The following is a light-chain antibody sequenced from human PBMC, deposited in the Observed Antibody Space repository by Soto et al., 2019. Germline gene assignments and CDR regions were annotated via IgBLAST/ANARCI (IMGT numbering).Light chain of an antibody. CDR3: QQYTSNPPWT. J-gene: IGKJ1*01. CDR2: KAS. V-gene: IGKV1-5*03. Sequence: DIQMTQSPSTLSASVGDRVTITCRASQSISSWLAWYQQKPGKAPKLLIYKASSLESGVPSRFSRSGSGTELTVNISSLQTYEYAIYDCQQYTSNPPWTFGQGPDVELK. CDR1: QSISSW.